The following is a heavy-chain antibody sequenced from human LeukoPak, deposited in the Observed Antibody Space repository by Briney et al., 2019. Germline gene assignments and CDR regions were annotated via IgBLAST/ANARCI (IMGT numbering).Heavy chain of an antibody. CDR3: AKDRGYTGYDSLDS. Sequence: PGGSLRLSCAASGFTVSSNYMSWVRQAPGKGLEWVSVIYSGGSTYYADSVKGRFTISRDNSKNTLYLQMNSLRAEDTAVFYCAKDRGYTGYDSLDSWGQGTLVTVSS. J-gene: IGHJ4*02. CDR1: GFTVSSNY. CDR2: IYSGGST. D-gene: IGHD5-12*01. V-gene: IGHV3-66*01.